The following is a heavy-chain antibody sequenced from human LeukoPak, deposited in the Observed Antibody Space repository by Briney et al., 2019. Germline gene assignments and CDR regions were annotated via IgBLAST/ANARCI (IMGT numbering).Heavy chain of an antibody. Sequence: GGSLRLSCAASGFTFSSYGMSWVRQAPGKGLEWVSAISGSSGSTYYADSVEGRFAISRDNSKNTLYLQMNSLRDEDTAIYYCANLETITGRGSGYWGQGTLITVSS. CDR2: ISGSSGST. J-gene: IGHJ4*02. CDR3: ANLETITGRGSGY. CDR1: GFTFSSYG. V-gene: IGHV3-23*01. D-gene: IGHD5-24*01.